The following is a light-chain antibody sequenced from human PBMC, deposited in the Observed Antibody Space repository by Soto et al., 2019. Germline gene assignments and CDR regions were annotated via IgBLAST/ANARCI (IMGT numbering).Light chain of an antibody. CDR3: QHYGSSPPFT. CDR2: GAS. V-gene: IGKV3-20*01. CDR1: QSISTTY. J-gene: IGKJ2*01. Sequence: EIVLTQSPGTLSLSPGERATLSCRASQSISTTYLAWFQLKPGQAPRLLISGASSRATGIPDRFSGSGSGTDFTLTISRLEAEDFAVYYCQHYGSSPPFTFGQGTKLEIK.